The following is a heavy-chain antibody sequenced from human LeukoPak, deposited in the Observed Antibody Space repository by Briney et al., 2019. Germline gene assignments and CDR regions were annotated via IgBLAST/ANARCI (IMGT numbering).Heavy chain of an antibody. D-gene: IGHD5-12*01. J-gene: IGHJ4*02. CDR2: ITNGGFGT. CDR1: GFTFSSYA. CDR3: AKYQSGSGYDY. Sequence: GGSLRLSCAASGFTFSSYAMSWVRQAPGKGLGWVSGITNGGFGTYYAQSVKGRFTISRDNSKNTLYLQMSSLRAEDTALYYCAKYQSGSGYDYWGQGTLVTVSS. V-gene: IGHV3-23*01.